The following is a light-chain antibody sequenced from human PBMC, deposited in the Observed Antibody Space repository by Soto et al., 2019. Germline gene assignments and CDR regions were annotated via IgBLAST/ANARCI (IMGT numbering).Light chain of an antibody. J-gene: IGKJ5*01. CDR2: GAS. CDR3: QQYGSSPRIT. CDR1: QSVSSNY. V-gene: IGKV3-20*01. Sequence: EIVLTQSPGTLSLSPGERATLSCRASQSVSSNYLAWYQQKPGQAPRLLIYGASSRATGIPDRFSGSGSGTDFTLTISRLEREDFAVYYCQQYGSSPRITFGQGTRLEIK.